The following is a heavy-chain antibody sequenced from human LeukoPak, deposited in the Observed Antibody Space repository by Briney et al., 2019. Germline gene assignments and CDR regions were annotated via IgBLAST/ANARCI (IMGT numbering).Heavy chain of an antibody. CDR3: ARATYNWNDVANWFDP. V-gene: IGHV1-18*01. CDR2: ISAYNGNT. J-gene: IGHJ5*02. CDR1: GYTFTSYG. Sequence: GASVKVSCKASGYTFTSYGISWVRQAPGQGLEWMGWISAYNGNTNYAQKLQGRVTKTTDTSTSTAYMELRSLRSDDTAVYYCARATYNWNDVANWFDPWGQGTLVTVSS. D-gene: IGHD1-1*01.